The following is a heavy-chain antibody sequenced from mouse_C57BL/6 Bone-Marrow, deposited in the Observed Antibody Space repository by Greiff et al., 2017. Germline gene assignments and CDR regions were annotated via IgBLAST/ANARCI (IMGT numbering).Heavy chain of an antibody. V-gene: IGHV14-4*01. D-gene: IGHD1-1*01. CDR1: GFNIKDDY. Sequence: VQLQQSGAELVRPGASVKLSCTASGFNIKDDYMHWVKQRPEQGLEWIGWIDPENGYTEYASKFQGKATITADTSSNTAYLQLSSLTSEDTAVYYCTVDYYGSSWGFAYWGQGTLVTVSA. J-gene: IGHJ3*01. CDR2: IDPENGYT. CDR3: TVDYYGSSWGFAY.